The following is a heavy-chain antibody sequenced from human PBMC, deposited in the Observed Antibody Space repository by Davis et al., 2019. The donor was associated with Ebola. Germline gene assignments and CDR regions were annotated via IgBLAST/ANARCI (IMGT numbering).Heavy chain of an antibody. D-gene: IGHD5-12*01. V-gene: IGHV4-39*01. CDR3: ARHGIGGYDRPHYFDY. J-gene: IGHJ4*02. CDR2: IYYSGST. CDR1: GGSISSSSYY. Sequence: SETLSLTCTVSGGSISSSSYYWGWIRQPPGKGLEWIGSIYYSGSTYYNPSLKSRVTISVDTSKNQFSLKLSSVTAADTAVYYCARHGIGGYDRPHYFDYWGQGTLVTVSS.